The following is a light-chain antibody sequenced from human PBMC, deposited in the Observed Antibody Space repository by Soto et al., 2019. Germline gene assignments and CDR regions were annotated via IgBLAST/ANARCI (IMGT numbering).Light chain of an antibody. J-gene: IGLJ1*01. CDR1: SSDVGGYNY. V-gene: IGLV2-14*01. CDR3: SSYTSSSTYV. CDR2: DVS. Sequence: QSALTQPASVSGSPGQSITISCTGTSSDVGGYNYVSWYQQHPGKAPKLMIYDVSNRPSGVSNRFSGSESGNTASLTISGLQAEDEADYYCSSYTSSSTYVFGTGTKVTVL.